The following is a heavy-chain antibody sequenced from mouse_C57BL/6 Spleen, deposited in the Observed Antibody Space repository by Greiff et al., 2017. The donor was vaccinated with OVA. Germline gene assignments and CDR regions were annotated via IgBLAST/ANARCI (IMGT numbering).Heavy chain of an antibody. V-gene: IGHV1-22*01. D-gene: IGHD2-12*01. Sequence: EVQLQQSGPELVKPGASVNMSCKASGYTFTDYNMHWVKQSHGKSLEWIGYINPNNGGTSYNQKFKGKATLTVNKSSSTAYMELRSLTSEDSAVYYCARWGVYSYYFDYWGQGTTLTVSS. CDR1: GYTFTDYN. CDR2: INPNNGGT. J-gene: IGHJ2*01. CDR3: ARWGVYSYYFDY.